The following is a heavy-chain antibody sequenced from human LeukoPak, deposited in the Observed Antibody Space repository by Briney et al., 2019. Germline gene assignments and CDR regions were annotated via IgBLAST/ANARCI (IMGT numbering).Heavy chain of an antibody. CDR1: GFTFSSYA. CDR2: ISASGGST. CDR3: AKRIATAGPYFDY. J-gene: IGHJ4*02. D-gene: IGHD6-13*01. Sequence: GGSLRLSCAASGFTFSSYAMSWVRQAPGMGLEWVSAISASGGSTYYADSVKGRFTISRDSSKSTLYLQMNTLRAEDTAVYHCAKRIATAGPYFDYWGQGALVTVSS. V-gene: IGHV3-23*01.